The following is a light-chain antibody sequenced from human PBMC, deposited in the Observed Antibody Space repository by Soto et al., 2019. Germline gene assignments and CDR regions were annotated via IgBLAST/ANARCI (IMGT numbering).Light chain of an antibody. V-gene: IGKV1-33*01. CDR1: RHISNF. CDR2: AAT. Sequence: ETQMAPAPSSRSDYVRGIFIITCQASRHISNFLNWYQHKPGEAPKVLIYAATNLAAGVPSRFRGRGYGTDFTFTISGLQPEDVATYYCQHYDNIPSMTFGQGTRLENK. J-gene: IGKJ5*01. CDR3: QHYDNIPSMT.